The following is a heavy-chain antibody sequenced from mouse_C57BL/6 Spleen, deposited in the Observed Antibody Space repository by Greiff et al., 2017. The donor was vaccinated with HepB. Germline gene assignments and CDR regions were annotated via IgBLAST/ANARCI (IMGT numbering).Heavy chain of an antibody. CDR2: ISYDGSN. CDR3: ASLPSYYDYFDY. Sequence: ESGPGLVKPSQSLSLTCSVTGYSITSGYYWNWIRQFPGNKLEWMGYISYDGSNNYNPSLKNRISITRDTSKNQFFLKLNSVTTEDTATYYCASLPSYYDYFDYWGQGTTLTVSS. CDR1: GYSITSGYY. D-gene: IGHD2-10*01. J-gene: IGHJ2*01. V-gene: IGHV3-6*01.